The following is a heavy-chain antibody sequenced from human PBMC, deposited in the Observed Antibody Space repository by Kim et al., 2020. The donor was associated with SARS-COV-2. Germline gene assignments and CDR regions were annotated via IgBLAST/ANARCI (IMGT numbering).Heavy chain of an antibody. D-gene: IGHD2-21*02. Sequence: ASVKVSCKASGYTFTAYLIHWMRQAPGQGLEWMGWIYPKNGVTTYAQKFQGRVTMTRDTSINKVYMELSGLNYDDTAVYFCGRETAGTYYSDYWGQGTLVTVSS. CDR1: GYTFTAYL. CDR3: GRETAGTYYSDY. V-gene: IGHV1-2*02. J-gene: IGHJ4*02. CDR2: IYPKNGVT.